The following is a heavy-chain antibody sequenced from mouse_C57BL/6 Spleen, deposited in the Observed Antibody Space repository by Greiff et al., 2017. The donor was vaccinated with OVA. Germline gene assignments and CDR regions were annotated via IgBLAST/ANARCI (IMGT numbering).Heavy chain of an antibody. D-gene: IGHD5-5*01. Sequence: EVQVVESGPELVKPGASVKISCKASGYSFTGYYMNWVKQSPEKSLEWIGEINPSTGGTTYNQKFKAKATLTVDKSSSTAYMQLKSLTSEDSAVYYCARSLPLDYWGQGTTLTVSS. J-gene: IGHJ2*01. CDR3: ARSLPLDY. CDR1: GYSFTGYY. V-gene: IGHV1-42*01. CDR2: INPSTGGT.